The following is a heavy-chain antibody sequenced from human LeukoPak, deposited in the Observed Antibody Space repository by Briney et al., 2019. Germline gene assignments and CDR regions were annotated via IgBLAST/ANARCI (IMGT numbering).Heavy chain of an antibody. Sequence: ASVKVSCKASGGTFSSYGISWVRQAPGQGLEWMGWISAYNGNTNYAQKLQGRVTMTTDTSTSTAYMELRSLRSDDTAVYYCARDQGYSYGDNWFDPWGQGTLVTVSS. J-gene: IGHJ5*02. V-gene: IGHV1-18*01. CDR3: ARDQGYSYGDNWFDP. CDR2: ISAYNGNT. CDR1: GGTFSSYG. D-gene: IGHD5-18*01.